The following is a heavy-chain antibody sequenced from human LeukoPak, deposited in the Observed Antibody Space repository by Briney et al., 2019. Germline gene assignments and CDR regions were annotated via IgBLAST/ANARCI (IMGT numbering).Heavy chain of an antibody. D-gene: IGHD3-10*01. CDR1: GFTFDDYG. CDR3: AKLPSLYYGSGSPRDY. Sequence: GGSLRLSCAASGFTFDDYGMSWVRQAPGKGLEWVSGINWNSGSTGYADSVKGRFTISRDNSKNTLYLQMNSLRAEDTAVYYCAKLPSLYYGSGSPRDYWGQGTLVTVSS. CDR2: INWNSGST. J-gene: IGHJ4*02. V-gene: IGHV3-20*04.